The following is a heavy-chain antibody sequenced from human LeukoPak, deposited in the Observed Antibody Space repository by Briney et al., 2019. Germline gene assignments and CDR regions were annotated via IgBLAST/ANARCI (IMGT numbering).Heavy chain of an antibody. Sequence: KSSGTLSLTCSVSGVSVSSGGHYWSWIRQHPGKGLGWIAYVHNTGSTHYNPSLMSRVTVSLDTSKNQFSLKLTSVTVADTAVYYCAGDSSGYYDFDYWGRGTPVTVSS. D-gene: IGHD3-22*01. CDR2: VHNTGST. CDR3: AGDSSGYYDFDY. J-gene: IGHJ4*02. V-gene: IGHV4-31*03. CDR1: GVSVSSGGHY.